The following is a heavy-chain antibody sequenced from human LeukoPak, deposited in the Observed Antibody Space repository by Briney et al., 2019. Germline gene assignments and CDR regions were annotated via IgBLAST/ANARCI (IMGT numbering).Heavy chain of an antibody. D-gene: IGHD2-21*01. CDR1: GGSFSGYY. CDR3: ARVRHRFRLYYGMDV. V-gene: IGHV4-34*01. CDR2: INHSGST. Sequence: SETLSLTCAVYGGSFSGYYWSWIRQPPGKGLEWIGEINHSGSTNYNPSLKSRVTISVDTSKNQFSLKLSSVTAADAAVYYCARVRHRFRLYYGMDVWGQGTTVTVSS. J-gene: IGHJ6*02.